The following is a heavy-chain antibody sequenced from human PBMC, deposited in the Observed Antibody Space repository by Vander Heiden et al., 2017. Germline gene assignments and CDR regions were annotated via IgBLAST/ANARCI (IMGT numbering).Heavy chain of an antibody. CDR1: GFTFQNYA. CDR3: AREHDLGSYPSWLDP. V-gene: IGHV3-23*01. D-gene: IGHD3-10*01. J-gene: IGHJ5*02. CDR2: ISFSGENT. Sequence: EVQLLESGGGLVPPGGSLRLSCVVSGFTFQNYAMSLVRSWVRGARGRGLEWVSSISFSGENTFYSDSVKGRFAVSRDNSKNTLSLQMNSLRAEDTALYFCAREHDLGSYPSWLDPWGQGTPVTVSS.